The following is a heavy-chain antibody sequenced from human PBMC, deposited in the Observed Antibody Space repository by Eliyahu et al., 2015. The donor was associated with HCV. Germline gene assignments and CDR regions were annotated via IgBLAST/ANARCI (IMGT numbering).Heavy chain of an antibody. CDR2: INHSGST. D-gene: IGHD6-13*01. V-gene: IGHV4-34*01. CDR3: ARPIKEQLPTSDAFDI. J-gene: IGHJ3*02. Sequence: QVQLQQWGAGLLKTSETLSLTCAVYGGSFSAYYWSWIRQPPGKGLEWIGEINHSGSTNYNPSLKSRVTISVDSSKNQFSLKLNSVTAADTAVYYCARPIKEQLPTSDAFDIWGQGTMVTVSS. CDR1: GGSFSAYY.